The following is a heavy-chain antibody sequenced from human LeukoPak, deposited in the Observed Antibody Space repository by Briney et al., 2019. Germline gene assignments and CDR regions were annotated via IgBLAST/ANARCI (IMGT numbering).Heavy chain of an antibody. J-gene: IGHJ3*02. CDR2: ISYDGSNK. CDR1: GFTFSSYA. V-gene: IGHV3-30-3*01. Sequence: GGSLRLSCAASGFTFSSYAMHWVRQAPGKGLEWVAVISYDGSNKYYADSVKGRFTISRDNAKNSLYLQMNSLRAEDTAVYYCARDRIPLGAFDIWGQGTMVTVSS. D-gene: IGHD2/OR15-2a*01. CDR3: ARDRIPLGAFDI.